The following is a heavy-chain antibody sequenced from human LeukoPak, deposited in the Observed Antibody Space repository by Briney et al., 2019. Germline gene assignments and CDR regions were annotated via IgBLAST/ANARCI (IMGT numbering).Heavy chain of an antibody. J-gene: IGHJ4*02. Sequence: SVKVSCKASGGTFSSYAISWVRQAPGRGLEWMGRIIPILGIANYAQKFQGRVTITADKSTSTAYMELSSLRSEDTAVYYCASRKGSGSYEYYFDYWGQGTLVTVSS. V-gene: IGHV1-69*04. D-gene: IGHD1-26*01. CDR2: IIPILGIA. CDR1: GGTFSSYA. CDR3: ASRKGSGSYEYYFDY.